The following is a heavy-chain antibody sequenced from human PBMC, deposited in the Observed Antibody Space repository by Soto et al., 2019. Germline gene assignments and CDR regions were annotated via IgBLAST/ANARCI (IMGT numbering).Heavy chain of an antibody. CDR3: AKDIWVAAIFYGMDV. J-gene: IGHJ6*02. CDR1: GFTFSSYA. Sequence: EVQLLESGGGLVQPGGSLRLSCAASGFTFSSYAMTWVRQAPGKGLEWVSTISAAGGSTYFPDSVKGRFTISRDNSKNTLFLQMDSLRAEDTAVYYCAKDIWVAAIFYGMDVWGQGTTVTVSS. CDR2: ISAAGGST. V-gene: IGHV3-23*01. D-gene: IGHD2-21*02.